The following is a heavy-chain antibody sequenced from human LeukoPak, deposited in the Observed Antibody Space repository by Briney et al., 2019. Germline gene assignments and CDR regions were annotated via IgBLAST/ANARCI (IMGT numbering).Heavy chain of an antibody. CDR1: GFTFSIYA. CDR2: ISGGGAT. CDR3: AKDRRVATMQDYFDY. V-gene: IGHV3-23*01. J-gene: IGHJ4*02. D-gene: IGHD5-12*01. Sequence: GGSLRLSCAASGFTFSIYAMTWVRQAPGKGLEWVSAISGGGATYYADSVKGRFTISRDNSKNTLYLQMNSLRADDTAVYYCAKDRRVATMQDYFDYWGQGTLVTVSS.